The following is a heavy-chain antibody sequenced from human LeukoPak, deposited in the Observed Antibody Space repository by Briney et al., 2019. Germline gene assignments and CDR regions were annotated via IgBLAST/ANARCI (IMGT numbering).Heavy chain of an antibody. CDR1: GYTFTSYY. J-gene: IGHJ4*02. D-gene: IGHD4-17*01. CDR2: INPHTGGT. V-gene: IGHV1-2*02. Sequence: ASVKVSCKASGYTFTSYYMHWVRQAPGQGLEWMGWINPHTGGTDYAQKFQGRVTMTRDTSISTAYMELSRLRSDDTAVYYCARDKDDYGDSSYYFDYWGLGTLVTVSS. CDR3: ARDKDDYGDSSYYFDY.